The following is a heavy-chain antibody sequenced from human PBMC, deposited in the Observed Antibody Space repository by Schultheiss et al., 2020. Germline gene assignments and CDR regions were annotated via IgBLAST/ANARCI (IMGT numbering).Heavy chain of an antibody. CDR2: IWYDGSNK. V-gene: IGHV3-30*07. Sequence: GGSLRLSCAASGFTFSSYAMHWVRQAPGKGLEWVAVIWYDGSNKYYADSVKGRFTISRDNAKNTLYLQMSSLRAEDTAVYYCTRKYSSGFDYWGQGTLVTVSS. D-gene: IGHD6-19*01. CDR1: GFTFSSYA. J-gene: IGHJ4*02. CDR3: TRKYSSGFDY.